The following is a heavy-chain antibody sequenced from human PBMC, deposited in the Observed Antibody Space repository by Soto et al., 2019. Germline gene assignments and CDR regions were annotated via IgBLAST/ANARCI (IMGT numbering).Heavy chain of an antibody. Sequence: PSETLSLTCAVSGGSISSYYWSWIRQPPGKGLEWIGYIYSSGSTNYNPSLKSRVTISVDTSKNQFSLKVSSVTAADTAVYYCARHSGSSWSFFDSWGQGTLVTVSS. CDR1: GGSISSYY. J-gene: IGHJ4*02. D-gene: IGHD6-13*01. CDR2: IYSSGST. V-gene: IGHV4-59*08. CDR3: ARHSGSSWSFFDS.